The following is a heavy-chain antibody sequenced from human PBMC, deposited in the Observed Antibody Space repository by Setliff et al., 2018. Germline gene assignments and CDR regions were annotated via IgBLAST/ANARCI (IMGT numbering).Heavy chain of an antibody. CDR3: ARLSPYNTGPPFDY. D-gene: IGHD2-8*02. CDR1: GASITSGGFY. Sequence: SETLSLTCSVSGASITSGGFYWTWIRQPAGKGLEWIGHISPSGSTTYNPSVKSRVAISLDTSKNHFSLKLDSVTAADTAVYYCARLSPYNTGPPFDYWGQGTLVTVSS. CDR2: ISPSGST. J-gene: IGHJ4*02. V-gene: IGHV4-61*09.